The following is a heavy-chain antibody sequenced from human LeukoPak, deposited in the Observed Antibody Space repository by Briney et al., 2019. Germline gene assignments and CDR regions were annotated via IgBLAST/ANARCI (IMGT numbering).Heavy chain of an antibody. CDR2: IRQDGSEK. D-gene: IGHD3-3*01. Sequence: GGSLRLSCAASGFTFSNYWMSWVRQAPGKGLEWVANIRQDGSEKNYVDSVRGRFTISRDNAMNSLYLQMNSLRAEDTAVYYCAKSITIFGVGNFQHWGQGTQVTVSS. V-gene: IGHV3-7*05. CDR3: AKSITIFGVGNFQH. CDR1: GFTFSNYW. J-gene: IGHJ1*01.